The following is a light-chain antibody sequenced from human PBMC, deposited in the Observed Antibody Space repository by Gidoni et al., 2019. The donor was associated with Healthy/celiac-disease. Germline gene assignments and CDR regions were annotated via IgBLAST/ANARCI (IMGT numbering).Light chain of an antibody. CDR2: AAS. CDR1: QSISSY. CDR3: QQSYSTPLT. Sequence: DIQMTQSPSSLSASVGDRVTITCRASQSISSYLYWYQQKPGKDPKLLIYAASSLQSGVPSRFSGSGSGTDFTLTISSLQPEDFATYYCQQSYSTPLTFGGGTKVEIK. V-gene: IGKV1-39*01. J-gene: IGKJ4*01.